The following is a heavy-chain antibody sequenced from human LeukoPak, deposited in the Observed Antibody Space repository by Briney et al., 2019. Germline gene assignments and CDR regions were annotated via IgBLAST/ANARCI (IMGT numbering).Heavy chain of an antibody. V-gene: IGHV4-39*01. CDR3: ARHVPHENGNKRGFEH. Sequence: SETLSLTCTVSGDSITSSDYCWGWIRQPPGKGLEWIASIYHSGSTYYNPSLKSRFTISVDTSKNHFSLMLSSVSAADTAVYHCARHVPHENGNKRGFEHWGQGTLVTVSS. CDR2: IYHSGST. J-gene: IGHJ4*02. CDR1: GDSITSSDYC. D-gene: IGHD2/OR15-2a*01.